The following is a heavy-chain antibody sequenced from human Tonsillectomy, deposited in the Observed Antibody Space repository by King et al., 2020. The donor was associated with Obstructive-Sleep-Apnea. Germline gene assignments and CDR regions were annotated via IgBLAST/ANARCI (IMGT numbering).Heavy chain of an antibody. J-gene: IGHJ3*02. V-gene: IGHV2-70*11. CDR2: IDWDGDK. D-gene: IGHD1-26*01. Sequence: VTLKESGPALVKPTQTLTLTCTFSGFSLSTSYMSVSWIRQPPGKALEWLARIDWDGDKYYSTSLKNRLTISKDTSKNQVVLTMTNMDPVDTASYFCARNGGRYPDVDAFDIWGQGTLVTVSS. CDR1: GFSLSTSYMS. CDR3: ARNGGRYPDVDAFDI.